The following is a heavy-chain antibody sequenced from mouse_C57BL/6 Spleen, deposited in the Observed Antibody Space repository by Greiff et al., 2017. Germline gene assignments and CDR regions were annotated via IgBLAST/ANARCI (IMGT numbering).Heavy chain of an antibody. V-gene: IGHV1-22*01. CDR1: GYTFTDYN. J-gene: IGHJ4*01. D-gene: IGHD3-2*02. CDR3: ARSGLGQLRLPDYAMDY. CDR2: INPNNGGT. Sequence: VQLQQSGPELVKPGASVKMSCKASGYTFTDYNMHWVKQSPGKSLEWIGYINPNNGGTSYNQKFKGKATLTVNKSSSTAYMELRSLTSEDSAVYYCARSGLGQLRLPDYAMDYWGQGTSVTVSS.